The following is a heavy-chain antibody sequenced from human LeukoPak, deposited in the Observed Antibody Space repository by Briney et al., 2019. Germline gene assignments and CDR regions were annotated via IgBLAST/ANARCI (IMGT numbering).Heavy chain of an antibody. Sequence: ASVKVSCKASGYTFTSYYMHWVRQAPGQGLEWMGWINPNSGGTNYAQKFQGRVTMTRDTSISTAYMELSRLRSDDTAVYYCARDGGYCSGGSCGWDYFDYWGQGTLVTVSS. CDR2: INPNSGGT. V-gene: IGHV1-2*02. CDR3: ARDGGYCSGGSCGWDYFDY. CDR1: GYTFTSYY. D-gene: IGHD2-15*01. J-gene: IGHJ4*02.